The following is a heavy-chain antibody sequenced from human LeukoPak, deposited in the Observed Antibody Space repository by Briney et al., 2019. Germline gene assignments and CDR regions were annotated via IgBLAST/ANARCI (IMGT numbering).Heavy chain of an antibody. D-gene: IGHD4-17*01. CDR3: ARHSRDYPHNWFDP. V-gene: IGHV4-39*01. Sequence: SQTLSLTCTVSGGSISSTTYYWGWIRQPPGKRLEWIGTIFHSGSTYHNPSLKSRLTISVDTSKNQFSLILSSVTAADTAVYYCARHSRDYPHNWFDPWGQGTLVTVSS. J-gene: IGHJ5*02. CDR2: IFHSGST. CDR1: GGSISSTTYY.